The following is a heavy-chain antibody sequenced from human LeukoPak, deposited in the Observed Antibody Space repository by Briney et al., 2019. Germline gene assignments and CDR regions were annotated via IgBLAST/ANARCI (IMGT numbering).Heavy chain of an antibody. D-gene: IGHD6-19*01. Sequence: GGSLGLSCAASGFTFGIYWMSWVRQAPGKGLEWVANIKQDGSEKFYVDSVKGRFTLSRDNAKNSLFLQMNSLRAEDTAVYYCARDYYGSGWYGDYWGQGTLVTVSS. J-gene: IGHJ4*02. CDR3: ARDYYGSGWYGDY. CDR1: GFTFGIYW. CDR2: IKQDGSEK. V-gene: IGHV3-7*04.